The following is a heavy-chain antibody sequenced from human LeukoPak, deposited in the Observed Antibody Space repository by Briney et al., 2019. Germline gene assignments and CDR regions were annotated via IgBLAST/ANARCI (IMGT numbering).Heavy chain of an antibody. CDR2: ISDDGKYI. CDR1: GFTFSRYS. J-gene: IGHJ4*02. V-gene: IGHV3-21*01. CDR3: AKGGDGYNYGSYFDY. D-gene: IGHD5-24*01. Sequence: PGGSLRLSCAASGFTFSRYSMNWVRQAPGKGLEWVSSISDDGKYIYYADSVKGRFSISRDNAKSSLYLQMNSLRAEDTAVYYCAKGGDGYNYGSYFDYWGQGTLVTVSS.